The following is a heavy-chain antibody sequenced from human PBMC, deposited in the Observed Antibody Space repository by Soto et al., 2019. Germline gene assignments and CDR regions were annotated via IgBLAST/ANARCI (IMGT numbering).Heavy chain of an antibody. V-gene: IGHV4-59*01. D-gene: IGHD2-8*02. CDR1: GGSISSYY. CDR2: IYYTGST. Sequence: SENLSLTCTVSGGSISSYYWSWIRQPPGKGLEWIGYIYYTGSTNYNPSLKSRVTISVDTSKNQFSLKLSSVTAADTAVYYCARDKITGLFDYWGQGTLVTVS. CDR3: ARDKITGLFDY. J-gene: IGHJ4*02.